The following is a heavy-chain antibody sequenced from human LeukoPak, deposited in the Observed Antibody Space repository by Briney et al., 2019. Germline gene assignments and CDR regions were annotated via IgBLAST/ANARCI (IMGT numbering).Heavy chain of an antibody. Sequence: KAGGSLRLSCAASGLTFSSYSMNWVRQAPGEGLEWVSSISSSSNYIYYADSVKGRFTISRDNAKNSLYLQMNSLRAEDTAVYYCARDRTPTYYDFWSGYYTGFDYWGQGTLVTVSS. D-gene: IGHD3-3*01. CDR3: ARDRTPTYYDFWSGYYTGFDY. CDR1: GLTFSSYS. J-gene: IGHJ4*02. CDR2: ISSSSNYI. V-gene: IGHV3-21*01.